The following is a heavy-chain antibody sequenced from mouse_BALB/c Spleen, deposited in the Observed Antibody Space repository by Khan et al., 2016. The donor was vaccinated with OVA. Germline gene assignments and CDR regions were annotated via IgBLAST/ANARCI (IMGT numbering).Heavy chain of an antibody. CDR2: ISYSGNT. J-gene: IGHJ3*01. CDR1: GDSITSGY. D-gene: IGHD1-1*01. CDR3: ACELRGFAY. Sequence: EVQLVESGPSLVKPSQTLSLTCSVTGDSITSGYWNWIRKFPGNKLEYMGYISYSGNTYYNPSLKSRISITRDTSKNQNYLQLISVTTEDTATYXCACELRGFAYWGQGTLVTVSA. V-gene: IGHV3-8*02.